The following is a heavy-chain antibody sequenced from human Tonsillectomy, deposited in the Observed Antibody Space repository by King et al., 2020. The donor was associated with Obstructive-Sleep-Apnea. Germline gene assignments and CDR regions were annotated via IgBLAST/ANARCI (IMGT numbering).Heavy chain of an antibody. CDR3: TREMGELLGFDY. Sequence: VQLQESGPGLVKPSETLSLTCTVSGYSISRGDYWGWIRQPPGKGLEWIGGIYHSGNTFYNPSLKGRVTMSVDTSKNPFSLKLTSVTAADTAVYYCTREMGELLGFDYWGQGTLVTVSS. J-gene: IGHJ4*02. D-gene: IGHD1-26*01. CDR1: GYSISRGDY. V-gene: IGHV4-38-2*02. CDR2: IYHSGNT.